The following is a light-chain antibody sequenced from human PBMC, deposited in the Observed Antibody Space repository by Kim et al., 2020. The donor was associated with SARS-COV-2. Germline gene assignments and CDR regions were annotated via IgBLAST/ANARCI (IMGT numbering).Light chain of an antibody. CDR3: QVWDSSTACV. Sequence: SYELTQPLSVSVALGQTARITCGGNNIGSKNVHWYQQKPGQAPVLVIYRDSNRPSGIPERFSGSNSGNTATLTISRAQAGDEADYCCQVWDSSTACVFGGGTQLTVL. CDR1: NIGSKN. J-gene: IGLJ3*02. CDR2: RDS. V-gene: IGLV3-9*01.